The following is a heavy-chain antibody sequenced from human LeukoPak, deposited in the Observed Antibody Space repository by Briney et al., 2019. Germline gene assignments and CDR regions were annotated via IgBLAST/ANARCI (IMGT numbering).Heavy chain of an antibody. CDR3: AIYGSGSYLRSDYYFDY. CDR2: IIPIFGTA. V-gene: IGHV1-69*01. J-gene: IGHJ4*02. D-gene: IGHD3-10*01. CDR1: GGTFSSYA. Sequence: GSSVKVSCKASGGTFSSYAISWVRQAPGQGLEWMGGIIPIFGTANYAQKFQGRVTITADESTSTAYMELSSLRSEDTAVYYGAIYGSGSYLRSDYYFDYWGQGTLVTVSS.